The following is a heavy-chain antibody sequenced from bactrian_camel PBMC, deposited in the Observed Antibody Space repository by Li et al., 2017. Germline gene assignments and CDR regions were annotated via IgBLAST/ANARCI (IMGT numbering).Heavy chain of an antibody. CDR3: AASFYANARDKV. Sequence: ESGGGSVQAGESLRVSCVVSGVTVGCIGWFRQGPGKEREGVAHTSRNGTTTYADSVKGRFTISMDNAKNTLYLQMNTLEPEDTAMYYCAASFYANARDKVWGQGTQVTVS. V-gene: IGHV3S63*01. D-gene: IGHD1*01. CDR2: TSRNGTTT. CDR1: GVTVGC. J-gene: IGHJ4*01.